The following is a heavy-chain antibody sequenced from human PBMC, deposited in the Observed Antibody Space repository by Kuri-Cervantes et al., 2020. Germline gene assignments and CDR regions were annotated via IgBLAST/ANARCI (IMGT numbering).Heavy chain of an antibody. Sequence: ASVKVSCKASGYTFTSYYMHWVRQAPGQGLEWMGWMNPNSGNTGYAQKFQGRVTMTRNTSISTAYMGLSSLRSEDTAVYYCARGHNGPFDYWGQGTLVTVSS. J-gene: IGHJ4*02. CDR2: MNPNSGNT. D-gene: IGHD1-14*01. CDR3: ARGHNGPFDY. CDR1: GYTFTSYY. V-gene: IGHV1-8*02.